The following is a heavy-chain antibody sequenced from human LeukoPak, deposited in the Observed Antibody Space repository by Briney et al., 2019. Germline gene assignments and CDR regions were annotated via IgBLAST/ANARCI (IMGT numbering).Heavy chain of an antibody. CDR1: GFTFDDYA. J-gene: IGHJ4*02. D-gene: IGHD3-3*01. V-gene: IGHV3-43*02. CDR2: ISGDGGST. Sequence: AGGSLRLSCAASGFTFDDYAMHWVRQAPGKGLEWVSLISGDGGSTYYADSVKGRFTISRDNSKNSLYLQMNSLRTEDTALYYCAKDVFPYYDFWSGYSPGHFDYWGQGTLVTVSS. CDR3: AKDVFPYYDFWSGYSPGHFDY.